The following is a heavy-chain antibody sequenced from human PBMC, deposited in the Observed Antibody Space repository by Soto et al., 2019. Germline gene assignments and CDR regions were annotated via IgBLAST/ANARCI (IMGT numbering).Heavy chain of an antibody. J-gene: IGHJ3*01. D-gene: IGHD3-16*01. CDR2: IWDDGIKK. V-gene: IGHV3-33*01. CDR3: VRGGSVAGAFDF. CDR1: GFTFSHCA. Sequence: QVQLVESGGGVVQPGRSLRLSCAASGFTFSHCAFHWIRQAPGKGLEWVAVIWDDGIKKFYPDSVRGRFTISRDDSENTLSWRMNSLTAEDTAIYYCVRGGSVAGAFDFWGQATMVTVSS.